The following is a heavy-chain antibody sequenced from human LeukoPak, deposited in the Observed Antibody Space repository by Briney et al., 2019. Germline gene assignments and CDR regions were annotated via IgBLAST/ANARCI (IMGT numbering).Heavy chain of an antibody. CDR2: MSVDSNHI. V-gene: IGHV3-11*03. CDR3: VRSRVRGDPFDP. CDR1: GFTFRDYY. Sequence: NPGGSLRLSCAASGFTFRDYYMSWIRQAPGKGLEWVSGMSVDSNHIDYADSVKGRFTSSRDNANNYLYLQMNSLRPEDTGLYYCVRSRVRGDPFDPWGQGTLVTVSS. J-gene: IGHJ5*02. D-gene: IGHD3-10*01.